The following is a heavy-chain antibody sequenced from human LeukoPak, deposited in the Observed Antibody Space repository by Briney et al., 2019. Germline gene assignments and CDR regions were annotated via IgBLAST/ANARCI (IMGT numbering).Heavy chain of an antibody. CDR2: IRAGGDTT. V-gene: IGHV3-23*01. Sequence: GGSLRLSCTASGFTFRTYAMIWVSQAPGKGLEWVSAIRAGGDTTVYADAVRGRFTISRDNSNNALYLQMNELRADDTAVYYCARDPNGDYIGAFDFWGQGTMVTVSS. D-gene: IGHD4-17*01. CDR1: GFTFRTYA. CDR3: ARDPNGDYIGAFDF. J-gene: IGHJ3*01.